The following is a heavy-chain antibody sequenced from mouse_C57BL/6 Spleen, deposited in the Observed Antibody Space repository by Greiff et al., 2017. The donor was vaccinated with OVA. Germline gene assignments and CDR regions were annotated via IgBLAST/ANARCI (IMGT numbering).Heavy chain of an antibody. Sequence: VKLQESGAELVRPGTSVKMSCKASGYTFTNYWIGWAKQRPGHGLEWIGDIYPGGGYTNYNEKFKGKATLTADKSSSTAYMQFSSLTSEDSAIYYCAREGGTGTWAMDYWGQGTSVTVSS. CDR2: IYPGGGYT. D-gene: IGHD4-1*01. V-gene: IGHV1-63*01. CDR1: GYTFTNYW. CDR3: AREGGTGTWAMDY. J-gene: IGHJ4*01.